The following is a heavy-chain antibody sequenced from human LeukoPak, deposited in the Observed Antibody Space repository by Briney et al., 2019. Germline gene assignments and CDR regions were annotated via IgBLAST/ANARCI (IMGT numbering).Heavy chain of an antibody. Sequence: PGGALRLSCAASGFTFSSYWMHWVRQAPGKGLVWVSRINSDWSNTSYPDSVKGRFNISRHNAQNTLYVQMNSLKAEDEAVYYCAREGCWSGGSCWPLPDNLFDPWGQGTLVTVSS. CDR2: INSDWSNT. CDR3: AREGCWSGGSCWPLPDNLFDP. D-gene: IGHD2-15*01. J-gene: IGHJ5*02. V-gene: IGHV3-74*01. CDR1: GFTFSSYW.